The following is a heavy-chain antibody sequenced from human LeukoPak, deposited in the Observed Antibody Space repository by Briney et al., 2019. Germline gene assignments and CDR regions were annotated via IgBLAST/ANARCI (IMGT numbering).Heavy chain of an antibody. Sequence: GASVKVSCKASGYTFTSYGISWVRQAPGQGLEWMGWINPNSGGTNYAQKFQGRVTMTRDTSISTAYMELSRLRSDDTAVYYCARGGEDYGVGDVWGKGTTVTVSS. V-gene: IGHV1-2*02. CDR3: ARGGEDYGVGDV. CDR1: GYTFTSYG. J-gene: IGHJ6*04. CDR2: INPNSGGT. D-gene: IGHD4-17*01.